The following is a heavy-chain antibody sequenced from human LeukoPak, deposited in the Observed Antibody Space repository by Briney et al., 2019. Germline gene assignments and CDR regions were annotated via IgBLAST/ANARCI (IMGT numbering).Heavy chain of an antibody. V-gene: IGHV4-59*12. CDR3: ARGYSTSWTYYFDF. CDR2: TLYSGNT. Sequence: TSETLSLTCTVSNGAFTGYYWGWIRQPPGQGLEWIGHTLYSGNTNYNPSLKSRVTISVDSSKNHFSLNLNSVTAADTAVYYCARGYSTSWTYYFDFWGQGALVTVSS. CDR1: NGAFTGYY. D-gene: IGHD2-2*01. J-gene: IGHJ4*02.